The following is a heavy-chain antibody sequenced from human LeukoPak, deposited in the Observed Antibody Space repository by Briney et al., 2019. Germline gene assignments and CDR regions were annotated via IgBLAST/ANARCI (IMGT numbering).Heavy chain of an antibody. Sequence: PPGGSLRLSRAASGFTFSSYAMSWVRQAPGKGLEWVSAISGSGGSTYYADSVKGRFTISRDNSKNTLYLQMNSLGAEDTAVYYCAKKSSWYYFDYWGQGTLVTVSS. D-gene: IGHD6-13*01. J-gene: IGHJ4*02. CDR1: GFTFSSYA. V-gene: IGHV3-23*01. CDR3: AKKSSWYYFDY. CDR2: ISGSGGST.